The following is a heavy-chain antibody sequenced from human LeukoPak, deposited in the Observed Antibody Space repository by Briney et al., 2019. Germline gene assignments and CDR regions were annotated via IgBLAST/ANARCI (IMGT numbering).Heavy chain of an antibody. CDR1: GFTFSSYE. D-gene: IGHD6-19*01. J-gene: IGHJ4*02. Sequence: PGGSLRLACAASGFTFSSYEMNWVRQAPGKGLEWVSYISSSGSVIHYGDSVKGRFTISRDDSENTAYLQMSSLKTEDTAVYFCTTYRSGHYWGQGTLVTVSS. CDR2: ISSSGSVI. CDR3: TTYRSGHY. V-gene: IGHV3-48*03.